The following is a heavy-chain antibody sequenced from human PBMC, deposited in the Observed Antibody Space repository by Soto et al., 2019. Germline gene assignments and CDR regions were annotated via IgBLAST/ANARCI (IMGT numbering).Heavy chain of an antibody. CDR3: ARAPYNGGWYLDY. J-gene: IGHJ4*02. CDR2: MWYDGSNK. CDR1: GFTFSSYG. D-gene: IGHD6-19*01. V-gene: IGHV3-33*01. Sequence: QVQLVESGGGVVQPGRSLRLSCAASGFTFSSYGMHWVRQAPGKGLEWVAVMWYDGSNKYYADSVKGRFPISRDKSNNMVYLQMNSLRAEDTAVYYCARAPYNGGWYLDYWGQGNLVTVSS.